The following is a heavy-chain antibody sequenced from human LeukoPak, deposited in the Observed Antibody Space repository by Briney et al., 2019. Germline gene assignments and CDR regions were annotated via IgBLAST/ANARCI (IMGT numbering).Heavy chain of an antibody. V-gene: IGHV4-39*01. CDR1: GGSISSSSYY. CDR2: IYYSGST. D-gene: IGHD5-12*01. Sequence: SETLSLTCTVSGGSISSSSYYWGWIRQPPGKGLEWIGSIYYSGSTYYNPSLKSRVTISVDTSKNQFSLKLSSVTAADTAVYYCARHRGYSGYDIDYWGQGTLVTVSS. J-gene: IGHJ4*02. CDR3: ARHRGYSGYDIDY.